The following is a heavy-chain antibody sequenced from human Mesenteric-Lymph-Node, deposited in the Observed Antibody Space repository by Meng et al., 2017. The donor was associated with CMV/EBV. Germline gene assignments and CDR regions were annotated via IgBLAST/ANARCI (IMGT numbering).Heavy chain of an antibody. Sequence: QITLKESGPTLVKLTQTLTLTCTFSGSSLSTSGVGVGWIRQPPGKALEWLALIYWDDDKRYSPSLKSRLTITKDTSKNQVVLTMTNMDPVDTATYYCAHSSGIAAAGPFYFDYWGQGTLVTVSS. CDR2: IYWDDDK. J-gene: IGHJ4*02. CDR1: GSSLSTSGVG. V-gene: IGHV2-5*02. D-gene: IGHD6-13*01. CDR3: AHSSGIAAAGPFYFDY.